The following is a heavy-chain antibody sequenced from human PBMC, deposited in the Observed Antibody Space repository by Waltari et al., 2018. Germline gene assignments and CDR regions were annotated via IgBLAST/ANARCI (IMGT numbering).Heavy chain of an antibody. CDR1: GFNVNYNY. CDR2: IYAGGNT. CDR3: ARAGLGSPLEWQRVFDL. Sequence: EAQLVESGGGLIQPGGSLRLSCAASGFNVNYNYMSWVRQAPGKGLEWGSVIYAGGNTYYADSVKGRFTVSRDTSKNTLYLQMNSLRVDDTAIYYCARAGLGSPLEWQRVFDLWGLGTLVTVSS. V-gene: IGHV3-53*01. J-gene: IGHJ5*02. D-gene: IGHD5-12*01.